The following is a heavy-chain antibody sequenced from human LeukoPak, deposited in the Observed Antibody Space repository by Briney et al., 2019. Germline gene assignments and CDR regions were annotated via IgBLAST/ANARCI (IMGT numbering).Heavy chain of an antibody. Sequence: ASVKVSCKASGYTFTSYGISWVRQAPGQGLEWMGWISAYNGNTNYAQKLQGRVTMTTDTSTSTAYMELRSLRSDGTAVYYCARDRFIVVVTAIQPYYYYMDVWGKGTTVTVSS. CDR1: GYTFTSYG. D-gene: IGHD2-21*02. J-gene: IGHJ6*03. CDR3: ARDRFIVVVTAIQPYYYYMDV. CDR2: ISAYNGNT. V-gene: IGHV1-18*01.